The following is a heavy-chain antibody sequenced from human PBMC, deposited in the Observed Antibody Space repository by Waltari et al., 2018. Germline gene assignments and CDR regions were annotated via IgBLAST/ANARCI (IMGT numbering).Heavy chain of an antibody. Sequence: QVQLVESGGGVVQPGRSLRLSCAASGFTFSSYAMHWVRQAPGKGLEWVAVISYDGSNKYYADSVKGRFTISRDNSKNTLYLQMNSLRAEDTAVYYCARDGGEGELPFDYWGQGTLVTVSS. J-gene: IGHJ4*02. CDR3: ARDGGEGELPFDY. V-gene: IGHV3-30-3*01. CDR1: GFTFSSYA. D-gene: IGHD1-26*01. CDR2: ISYDGSNK.